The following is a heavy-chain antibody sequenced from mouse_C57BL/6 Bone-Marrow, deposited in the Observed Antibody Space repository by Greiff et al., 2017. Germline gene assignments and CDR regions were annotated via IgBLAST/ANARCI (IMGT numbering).Heavy chain of an antibody. D-gene: IGHD1-1*01. Sequence: EVQLQQSGPELVKPGASVKISCKASGYSFTGYYMHWVKQSHGNILDWIGYIYPYNGVSSYNQKFKGKATLTVNKSSSTAYMELRSLTSEDSAFYYCVSYYYGSSEFAYWGQGTLVTVSA. CDR2: IYPYNGVS. J-gene: IGHJ3*01. CDR1: GYSFTGYY. CDR3: VSYYYGSSEFAY. V-gene: IGHV1-31*01.